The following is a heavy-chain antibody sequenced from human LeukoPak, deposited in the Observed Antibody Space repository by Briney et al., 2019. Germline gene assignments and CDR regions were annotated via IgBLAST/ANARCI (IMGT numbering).Heavy chain of an antibody. J-gene: IGHJ4*02. CDR2: INPHTGGT. CDR3: ARPYCSSGSCHDYFDY. D-gene: IGHD2-15*01. V-gene: IGHV1-2*02. CDR1: GYTFTGYY. Sequence: ASVKVSCKASGYTFTGYYMHWVRQAPGQGLEWMGWINPHTGGTNYAQKFQGRVTMTRDTSISTAYMELGGLTSDDTAVYYCARPYCSSGSCHDYFDYWGQGTLVTVSS.